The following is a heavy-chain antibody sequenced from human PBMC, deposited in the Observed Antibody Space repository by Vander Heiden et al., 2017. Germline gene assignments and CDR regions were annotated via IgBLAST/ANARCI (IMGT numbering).Heavy chain of an antibody. Sequence: EVQLLESGGGLVQPGGSLSLSCEASGFTFHAYAINWVRQAPGKGLGWVSSISVSGSTTYYADSVKGRFTISRDNSKNTVYLQMTSLRGGDTAVYYCAKAARPTMVRGGYFDHWGQGILVTVSS. CDR2: ISVSGSTT. CDR3: AKAARPTMVRGGYFDH. V-gene: IGHV3-23*01. J-gene: IGHJ4*02. D-gene: IGHD3-10*01. CDR1: GFTFHAYA.